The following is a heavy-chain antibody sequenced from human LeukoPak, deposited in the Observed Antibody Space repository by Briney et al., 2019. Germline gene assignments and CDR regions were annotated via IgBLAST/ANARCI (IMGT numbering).Heavy chain of an antibody. J-gene: IGHJ3*02. CDR2: INSGGSST. D-gene: IGHD5-18*01. V-gene: IGHV3-74*01. CDR1: GFTFSSYW. Sequence: PGGPLRLSCAASGFTFSSYWMHWVRQAPGKGLVWVSRINSGGSSTSYADSVKGRFTISRDNAKNTLYLQMNSLRAEDTAVYYCARGGGNSYDAFDIWGQGTMVTVSS. CDR3: ARGGGNSYDAFDI.